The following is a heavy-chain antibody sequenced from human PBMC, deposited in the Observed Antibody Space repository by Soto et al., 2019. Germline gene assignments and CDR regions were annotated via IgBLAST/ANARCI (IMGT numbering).Heavy chain of an antibody. V-gene: IGHV5-10-1*01. CDR1: GYSFTSYW. CDR3: ATSMITFGGVIVKDAFDI. CDR2: IDPSDSYT. J-gene: IGHJ3*02. Sequence: GESLKISCKGSGYSFTSYWISWVRQMPGKGLEWMGRIDPSDSYTNYSPSFQGHVTISADKSISTAYLQWSSLKASDTAMYYCATSMITFGGVIVKDAFDIWGQGTMVT. D-gene: IGHD3-16*02.